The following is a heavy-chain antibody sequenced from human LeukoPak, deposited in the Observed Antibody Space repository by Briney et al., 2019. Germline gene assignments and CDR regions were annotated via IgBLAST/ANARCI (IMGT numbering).Heavy chain of an antibody. J-gene: IGHJ3*02. CDR2: LYYSGST. CDR1: GDSISTSGYY. D-gene: IGHD4-17*01. V-gene: IGHV4-39*01. CDR3: ARMMSTVTTFDI. Sequence: SETLSLTCTVSGDSISTSGYYWGWIRQPPGKGLEWIGSLYYSGSTNYNPSLKSRVTVSVDASKNQLSLKLSSVTAADTAVYYCARMMSTVTTFDIWGQGTMVTVSS.